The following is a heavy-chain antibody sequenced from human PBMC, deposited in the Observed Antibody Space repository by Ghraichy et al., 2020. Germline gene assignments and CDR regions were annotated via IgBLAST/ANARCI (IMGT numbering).Heavy chain of an antibody. V-gene: IGHV4-39*01. CDR1: GGSISSSSYY. D-gene: IGHD1-14*01. Sequence: SETLSLTCTVSGGSISSSSYYWGWIRQPPGKGLEWIGSIYYSGSTYYNPSLKSRVTISVDTSKNQFSLKLSSVTAADTAVYYCASTTTKEVTDEYWGQGTLVTVSS. CDR3: ASTTTKEVTDEY. CDR2: IYYSGST. J-gene: IGHJ4*02.